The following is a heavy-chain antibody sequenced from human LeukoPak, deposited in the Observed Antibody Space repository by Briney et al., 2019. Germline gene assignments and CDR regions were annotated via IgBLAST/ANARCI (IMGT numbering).Heavy chain of an antibody. J-gene: IGHJ6*02. V-gene: IGHV3-33*01. CDR3: ARDFLRYGMDV. CDR2: IWYDGSNK. CDR1: GFTFSSYG. Sequence: GRSLRLSCAASGFTFSSYGMPWVRQAPGKGLEWVAVIWYDGSNKYYADSVKGRFTISRDNSKNTLYLQMNSLRAEDTAVYYCARDFLRYGMDVWGQGTTVTVSS.